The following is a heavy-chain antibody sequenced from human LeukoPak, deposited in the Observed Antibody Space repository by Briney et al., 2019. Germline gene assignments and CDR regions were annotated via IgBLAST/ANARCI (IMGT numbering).Heavy chain of an antibody. J-gene: IGHJ4*02. V-gene: IGHV2-26*01. CDR1: GFSLSNARMG. Sequence: ESGPTLVNPTETLTLTCTVSGFSLSNARMGVSWICQPPGKALEWLAHIFSNDEKSYSTSLKSRLTISKDTSKSQVVLTMTNMDPVDTATYYCARISDSGYDLDYWGQGTLVTVSS. CDR3: ARISDSGYDLDY. CDR2: IFSNDEK. D-gene: IGHD5-12*01.